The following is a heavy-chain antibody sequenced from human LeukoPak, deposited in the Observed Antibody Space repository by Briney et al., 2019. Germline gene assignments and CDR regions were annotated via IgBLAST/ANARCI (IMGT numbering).Heavy chain of an antibody. CDR3: ARYGGSPSNYSDS. V-gene: IGHV4-59*08. CDR2: VYYSGST. CDR1: GGSISGYY. D-gene: IGHD1-26*01. J-gene: IGHJ4*02. Sequence: PSETLSLTCTVSGGSISGYYWSWIRQPAGKGLEWMGYVYYSGSTTYNPSLKSRVPISVDTSKNHFSLTLNSVTAADTAVYYCARYGGSPSNYSDSWGQGTLVTVSS.